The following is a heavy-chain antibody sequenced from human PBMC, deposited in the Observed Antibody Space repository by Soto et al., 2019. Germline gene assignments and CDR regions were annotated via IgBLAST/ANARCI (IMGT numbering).Heavy chain of an antibody. CDR1: GGTFRSYA. CDR2: IIPIFGTA. Sequence: QVQLVQSGAEVKKPWSSVKVSCKASGGTFRSYAISWVRQAPGQGHEWMGGIIPIFGTANYAQKFQGRVTITADESTSTAYMELSSLRSEDTAVYSCARDRSGWIGLYYFDYWGQGTLVTVSS. D-gene: IGHD2-2*03. V-gene: IGHV1-69*01. J-gene: IGHJ4*02. CDR3: ARDRSGWIGLYYFDY.